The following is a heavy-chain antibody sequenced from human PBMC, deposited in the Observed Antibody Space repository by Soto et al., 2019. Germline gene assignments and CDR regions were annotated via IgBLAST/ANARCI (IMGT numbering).Heavy chain of an antibody. Sequence: ASVKVSCKASGYTFTSYAMHWVRQAPGQRLEWMGWINAGNGNTKYSQKFQGRVTITRDTSASTAYMELSSLRSEDTAVYYCARYCSSTSCFHYGMDVWGQGTTVTV. CDR1: GYTFTSYA. V-gene: IGHV1-3*01. CDR2: INAGNGNT. CDR3: ARYCSSTSCFHYGMDV. J-gene: IGHJ6*02. D-gene: IGHD2-2*01.